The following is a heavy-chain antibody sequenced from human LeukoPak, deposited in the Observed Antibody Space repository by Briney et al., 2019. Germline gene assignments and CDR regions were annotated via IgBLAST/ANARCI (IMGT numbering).Heavy chain of an antibody. V-gene: IGHV4-39*07. CDR2: IYHSGST. D-gene: IGHD3-22*01. CDR1: GGSISSSSYY. J-gene: IGHJ5*02. Sequence: SETLSLTCTVSGGSISSSSYYWGWIRQPPGKGLEWIGSIYHSGSTYYNPSLKSRVTISVDTSKNQFSLKLSSVTAADTAVYYCARELYYDSIDWFDPWGQGTLVTVSS. CDR3: ARELYYDSIDWFDP.